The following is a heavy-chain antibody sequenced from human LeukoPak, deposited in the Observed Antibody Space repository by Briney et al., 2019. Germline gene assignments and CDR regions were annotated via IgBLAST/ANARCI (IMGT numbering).Heavy chain of an antibody. D-gene: IGHD4-23*01. J-gene: IGHJ3*02. CDR3: ARDSGDYGANADAFDI. CDR1: GFTFRDAW. Sequence: GGSLRLSCAASGFTFRDAWMTWVRQAPGKGLEWVGRIRSRADGGTAEYATAVEGRFTISRDNSKNTLYLQMNSLRAEDTAVYYCARDSGDYGANADAFDIWGQGTMVTVSS. V-gene: IGHV3-15*01. CDR2: IRSRADGGTA.